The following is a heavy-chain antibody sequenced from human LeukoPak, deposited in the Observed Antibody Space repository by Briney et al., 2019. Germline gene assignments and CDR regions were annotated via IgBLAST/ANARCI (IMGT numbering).Heavy chain of an antibody. V-gene: IGHV3-21*01. J-gene: IGHJ4*02. CDR1: GFTFDDYG. CDR3: ARDSVIGYSGFDY. D-gene: IGHD3-22*01. Sequence: GGSLRLSCAASGFTFDDYGMSWVRQAPGKGLEWVSSISSSSSYIYYADSMKGRFTISRDNAKNSLYLQMNSLRAEDTAVYYCARDSVIGYSGFDYWGQGTLVTVSS. CDR2: ISSSSSYI.